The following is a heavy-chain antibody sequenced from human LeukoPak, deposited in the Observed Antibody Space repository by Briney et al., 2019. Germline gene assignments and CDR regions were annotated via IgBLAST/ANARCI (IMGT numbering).Heavy chain of an antibody. V-gene: IGHV3-48*01. J-gene: IGHJ3*02. CDR3: ARGVGGSWYPLGAFDI. CDR2: ISSSSSTI. D-gene: IGHD6-13*01. Sequence: GGSLRLSCAASGFTFSSYSMNRVRQAPGKGLEWVSYISSSSSTIYYADSVKGRFTISRDNAKNSLYLQMNSLRAEDTAVYYCARGVGGSWYPLGAFDIWGQGTMVTVSS. CDR1: GFTFSSYS.